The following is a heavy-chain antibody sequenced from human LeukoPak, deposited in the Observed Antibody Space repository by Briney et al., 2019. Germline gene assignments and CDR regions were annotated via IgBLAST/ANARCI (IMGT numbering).Heavy chain of an antibody. V-gene: IGHV3-48*03. CDR1: GFTFSSYE. D-gene: IGHD1-26*01. CDR3: ARSRGSPVYFDY. Sequence: QTGGSLRLSCAASGFTFSSYEMNWVRQAPGKGLEWVSYISNSGSNIYYADSVKGRFTISRDNAKNSLYLQMNSLRAEDTAVYYCARSRGSPVYFDYWGQGTLVTVSS. CDR2: ISNSGSNI. J-gene: IGHJ4*02.